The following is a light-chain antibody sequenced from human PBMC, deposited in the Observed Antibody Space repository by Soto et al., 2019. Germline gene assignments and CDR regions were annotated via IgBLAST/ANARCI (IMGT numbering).Light chain of an antibody. V-gene: IGLV2-8*01. Sequence: QSALTQPPSASGSPGQSVTISCTGTSSDVGGYKHVSWYQHHPGKAPKVVIYEVTKRPSGVPDRFSGSQSGNTASLTVSGLQAEDEADYYCSSYGGTNNVVFGGGTKVTVL. CDR1: SSDVGGYKH. CDR2: EVT. CDR3: SSYGGTNNVV. J-gene: IGLJ2*01.